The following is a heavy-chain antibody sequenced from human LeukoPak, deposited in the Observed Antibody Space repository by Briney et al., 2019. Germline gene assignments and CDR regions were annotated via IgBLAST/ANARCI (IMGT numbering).Heavy chain of an antibody. CDR2: ITAAGNAP. D-gene: IGHD4-17*01. Sequence: GGSLRLSCTASGFAFNSYAMAWVRQAPGQGLEWVSTITAAGNAPWYSDSVRGRFTISRDNSENTVYLQMNGLRVEDTARYYCARDRDYPRDQFDYWGQGTVVSVSS. CDR1: GFAFNSYA. V-gene: IGHV3-23*01. J-gene: IGHJ4*02. CDR3: ARDRDYPRDQFDY.